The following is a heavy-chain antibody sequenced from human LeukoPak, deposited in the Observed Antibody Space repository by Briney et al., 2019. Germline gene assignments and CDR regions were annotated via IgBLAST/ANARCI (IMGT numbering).Heavy chain of an antibody. J-gene: IGHJ4*02. CDR1: GFTFSIYA. CDR3: ARGYSYFWSGIDY. CDR2: INTNGSGT. Sequence: GGSLRLSCAASGFTFSIYAMHWVRQAPGKGLEYVSTINTNGSGTYYANSVKGRFTISRDNSKNTLYLQMGSLRTEDMAVYYCARGYSYFWSGIDYWGPGTLVPGSS. V-gene: IGHV3-64*01. D-gene: IGHD3-3*02.